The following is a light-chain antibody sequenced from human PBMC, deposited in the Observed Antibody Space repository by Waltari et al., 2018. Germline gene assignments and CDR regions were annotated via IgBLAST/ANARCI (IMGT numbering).Light chain of an antibody. CDR2: KAS. Sequence: DIQMTQSPSSLSASVGDRVTISCRASENINNYLNWYQQKPGKAPKLLIYKASTLQSGVPSRFSGSGSGTDYTFTISSLQSEDASTYYCQHNFGTPFTLGGGTKVELK. V-gene: IGKV1-39*01. CDR1: ENINNY. CDR3: QHNFGTPFT. J-gene: IGKJ4*01.